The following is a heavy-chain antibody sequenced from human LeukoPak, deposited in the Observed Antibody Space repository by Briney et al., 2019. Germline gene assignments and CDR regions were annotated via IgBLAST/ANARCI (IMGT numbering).Heavy chain of an antibody. J-gene: IGHJ4*02. CDR1: GFTFSSYE. CDR3: ARLTKYNDYVWGSYRYTGFDY. CDR2: ISSSGSTI. D-gene: IGHD3-16*02. Sequence: GGSLRLSCAASGFTFSSYEMNWVRQAPGEGLEWVSYISSSGSTIYYADSVKGRFTISRDNAKNTLYLQMNSLRAEDTAVYYCARLTKYNDYVWGSYRYTGFDYRGQGTLVTVSS. V-gene: IGHV3-48*03.